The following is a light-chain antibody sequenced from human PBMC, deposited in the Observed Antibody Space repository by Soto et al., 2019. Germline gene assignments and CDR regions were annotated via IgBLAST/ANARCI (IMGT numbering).Light chain of an antibody. CDR3: QQFNTWPPVT. J-gene: IGKJ4*01. Sequence: PGERATLSCRASQSISRNLAWYQQKPGQAPRLLIYGASTRATGIPARFSGSGSGTEFTLTISSLQSEDFAVYYCQQFNTWPPVTFGGGTKVEIK. CDR1: QSISRN. CDR2: GAS. V-gene: IGKV3-15*01.